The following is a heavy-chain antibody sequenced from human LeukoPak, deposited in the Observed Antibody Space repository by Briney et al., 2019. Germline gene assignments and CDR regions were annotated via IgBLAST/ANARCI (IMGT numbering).Heavy chain of an antibody. J-gene: IGHJ5*02. D-gene: IGHD3-10*01. CDR1: VFTFSIYS. CDR2: ISSSSSYI. V-gene: IGHV3-21*01. CDR3: ARGGLRHNWFDP. Sequence: PGGSLRLSCAASVFTFSIYSMNWVRQAPGKGLEWVSSISSSSSYIYYADSVKGRFTISRDNAKNSLYLQMNRLRAEDTAVYYCARGGLRHNWFDPWGQGTLVTVSS.